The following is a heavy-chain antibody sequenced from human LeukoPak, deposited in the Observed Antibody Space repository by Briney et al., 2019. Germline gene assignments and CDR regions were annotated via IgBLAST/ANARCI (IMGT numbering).Heavy chain of an antibody. CDR2: VKQDGSEK. CDR3: ARGHRAWSY. V-gene: IGHV3-7*01. Sequence: GGSLRLSCSASGFTFSSYCVTWVRQAPGKGLEWVANVKQDGSEKNYVDSVKGRFTISRDNAKNSLYLQMNSLRVDDTAVYYCARGHRAWSYWGPGALVTVSS. J-gene: IGHJ4*02. D-gene: IGHD3-3*01. CDR1: GFTFSSYC.